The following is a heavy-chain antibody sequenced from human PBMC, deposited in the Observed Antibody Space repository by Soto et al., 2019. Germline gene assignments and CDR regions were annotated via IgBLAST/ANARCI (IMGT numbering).Heavy chain of an antibody. V-gene: IGHV4-59*08. CDR3: ARGPSGDKVDY. CDR1: GGSISSYY. J-gene: IGHJ4*02. Sequence: PSETLSLTCTVSGGSISSYYWSWIRQPPGKGLEWIGYIYFRGSTNYNPSLKSRVTISVDTSKNQFSLNLSSVTAADTAVYYCARGPSGDKVDYWGQGTLVTVSS. D-gene: IGHD7-27*01. CDR2: IYFRGST.